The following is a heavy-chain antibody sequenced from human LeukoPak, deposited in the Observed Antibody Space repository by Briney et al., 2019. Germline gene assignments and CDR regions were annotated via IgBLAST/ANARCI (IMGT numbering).Heavy chain of an antibody. CDR2: ISGSGGST. CDR3: AKGHSITMIVVATPPGY. V-gene: IGHV3-23*01. D-gene: IGHD3-22*01. Sequence: GGSLRLSCAASGFTFSSYAMSWVRQAPGKGLEWVSAISGSGGSTYYADSVKGQFTISRDNSKNTLYLQMNSLRAEDTAVYYCAKGHSITMIVVATPPGYWGQGTLVTVSS. CDR1: GFTFSSYA. J-gene: IGHJ4*02.